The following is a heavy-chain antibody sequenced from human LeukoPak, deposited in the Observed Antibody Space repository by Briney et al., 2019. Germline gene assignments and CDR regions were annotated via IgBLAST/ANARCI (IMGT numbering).Heavy chain of an antibody. V-gene: IGHV3-23*01. D-gene: IGHD2-2*01. CDR1: GFTFSSYA. Sequence: PGGSLRLSCAASGFTFSSYAMSWVRQAPGKGLEWVSAISGSGGSTYYADSVKGRFTISRDNSKNTLYLQMNSLRAEGTAVYYCAKTSGVVVVPAALLHHYWGQGTLVTVSS. CDR2: ISGSGGST. J-gene: IGHJ4*02. CDR3: AKTSGVVVVPAALLHHY.